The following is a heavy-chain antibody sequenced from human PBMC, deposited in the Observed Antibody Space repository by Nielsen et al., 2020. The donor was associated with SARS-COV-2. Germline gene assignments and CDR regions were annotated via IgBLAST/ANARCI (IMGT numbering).Heavy chain of an antibody. V-gene: IGHV3-53*01. Sequence: VRQIPGKGLEWVSVIYSIYSGSNTYYADSVKGRFTISRDNSKNTLYLHMNSLRAEDTAVYYCTRETYYYDSSGSSWGQGTLVTVSS. J-gene: IGHJ5*02. D-gene: IGHD3-22*01. CDR3: TRETYYYDSSGSS. CDR2: IYSIYSGSNT.